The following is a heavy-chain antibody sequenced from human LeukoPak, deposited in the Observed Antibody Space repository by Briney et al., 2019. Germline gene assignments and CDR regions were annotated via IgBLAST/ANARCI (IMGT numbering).Heavy chain of an antibody. V-gene: IGHV4-34*01. CDR3: ARIGWELPFDP. CDR2: INHSGST. J-gene: IGHJ5*02. D-gene: IGHD1-26*01. CDR1: GGSFSGYC. Sequence: SETLSLTCAVYGGSFSGYCWSWIRQPPGKGLEWIGEINHSGSTNYNPSLKSRVTISVDTSKNQFSLKLSSVTAADTAVYYCARIGWELPFDPWGQGTLVTVSS.